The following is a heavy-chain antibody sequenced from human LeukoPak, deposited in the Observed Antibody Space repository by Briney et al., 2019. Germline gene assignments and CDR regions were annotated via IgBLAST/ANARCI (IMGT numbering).Heavy chain of an antibody. CDR1: GFTFSSYG. J-gene: IGHJ4*02. Sequence: GGPLRLSCVASGFTFSSYGTNWVRPAPAKELEWVSFISSSSGDIYHAVSVKGPFTLSRDNAKNSVYLQVKCLRVEETAVYSCAKDREPHDFWSGYHDYWGQGILVTVSS. D-gene: IGHD3-3*01. CDR2: ISSSSGDI. CDR3: AKDREPHDFWSGYHDY. V-gene: IGHV3-48*01.